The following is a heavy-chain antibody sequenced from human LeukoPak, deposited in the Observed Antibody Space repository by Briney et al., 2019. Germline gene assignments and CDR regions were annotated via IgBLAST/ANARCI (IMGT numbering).Heavy chain of an antibody. CDR2: INHSGST. Sequence: SETLSLTCAVYGGSFSGYYWSWIRQPPGKGLEWIGEINHSGSTNYNPSLKSRATISVDTSKNQFSLKLSSVTAADTAVYYCARGSLDVLLWFGELLSSTYYYGMDVWGQGTTVTVSS. CDR3: ARGSLDVLLWFGELLSSTYYYGMDV. CDR1: GGSFSGYY. V-gene: IGHV4-34*01. D-gene: IGHD3-10*01. J-gene: IGHJ6*02.